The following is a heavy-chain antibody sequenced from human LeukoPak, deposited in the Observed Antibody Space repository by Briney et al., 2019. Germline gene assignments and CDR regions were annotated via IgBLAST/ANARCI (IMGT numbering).Heavy chain of an antibody. CDR1: GGSISSSSSY. CDR3: ARRAAAGHFDY. V-gene: IGHV4-39*01. D-gene: IGHD6-13*01. CDR2: IYYSGST. J-gene: IGHJ4*02. Sequence: SETLSLTCTVSGGSISSSSSYWGWIRQPPGKGLEWIGNIYYSGSTYYNPSLKSRVTISVDTSKNQFSLTLSSVTAADTAVYYCARRAAAGHFDYWGQGTLVTVSS.